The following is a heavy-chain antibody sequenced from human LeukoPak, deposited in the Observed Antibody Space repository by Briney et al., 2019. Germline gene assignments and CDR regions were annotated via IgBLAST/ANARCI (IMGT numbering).Heavy chain of an antibody. J-gene: IGHJ6*04. D-gene: IGHD6-19*01. CDR2: ISSSSSTI. CDR1: GFTFSTYS. CDR3: ARDFGGFSSGWTSFDV. V-gene: IGHV3-48*01. Sequence: PGGSLRLSCAASGFTFSTYSMDWVRQAPGKGLEWVSYISSSSSTIYYADSVKGRFTISRDNAKKSLYLQMNTLRAEDTAVYYCARDFGGFSSGWTSFDVWGKGTTVTVSS.